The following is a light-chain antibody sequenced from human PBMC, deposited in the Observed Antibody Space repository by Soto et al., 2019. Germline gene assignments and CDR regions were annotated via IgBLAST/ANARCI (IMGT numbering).Light chain of an antibody. CDR2: EVT. Sequence: QSALTQPPSASGSPGQSVTISCSGTSTDVGGYNFVSWYQLHPGEAPKLLLYEVTKRPSEVPDRFSGSKSGNTASLTVSGLRPEDEGLYFCSSYAGNTYVIFGGGTKLTVL. CDR3: SSYAGNTYVI. J-gene: IGLJ2*01. CDR1: STDVGGYNF. V-gene: IGLV2-8*01.